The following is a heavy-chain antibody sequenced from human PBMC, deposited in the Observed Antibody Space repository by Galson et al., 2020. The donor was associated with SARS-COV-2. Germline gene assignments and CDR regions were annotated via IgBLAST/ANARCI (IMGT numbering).Heavy chain of an antibody. J-gene: IGHJ4*02. D-gene: IGHD6-19*01. V-gene: IGHV3-7*01. CDR3: SREGWQGGY. CDR1: GITFNDSW. Sequence: GGSLRLSCEVSGITFNDSWMSWFRKAPGKGLEWVANIKGDGSETNYADFVKGRFSISRDNAANSLYLQMNSLRVEDSAVYYCSREGWQGGYWGQGTRVTVSS. CDR2: IKGDGSET.